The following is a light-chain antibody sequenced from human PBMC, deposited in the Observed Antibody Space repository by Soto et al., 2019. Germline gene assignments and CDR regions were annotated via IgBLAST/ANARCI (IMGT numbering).Light chain of an antibody. J-gene: IGKJ5*01. CDR1: QSVSDSF. V-gene: IGKV3-20*01. CDR3: QQYGSSPIT. Sequence: EIVLTQSPGTLSLSPGERATLSCRASQSVSDSFLAWYQQRPGQPPRLLIYGASERATDIPDRFGGSGSGTDFSLTISRLEPEDFALYFCQQYGSSPITFGQGIRLEIK. CDR2: GAS.